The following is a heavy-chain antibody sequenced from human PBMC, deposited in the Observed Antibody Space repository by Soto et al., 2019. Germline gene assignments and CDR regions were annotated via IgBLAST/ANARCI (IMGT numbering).Heavy chain of an antibody. CDR2: TGSGTGPG. Sequence: SVKVSCKASGGSLSTNPISWVRQAPGQGLEWMGGTGSGTGPGDHAQKFQGRLTVTADKSTSTVYMELTNLSSEDTAVYYCARRHSGGFFRFFDSWGQGTLVTVSS. D-gene: IGHD2-15*01. V-gene: IGHV1-69*06. CDR1: GGSLSTNP. CDR3: ARRHSGGFFRFFDS. J-gene: IGHJ4*02.